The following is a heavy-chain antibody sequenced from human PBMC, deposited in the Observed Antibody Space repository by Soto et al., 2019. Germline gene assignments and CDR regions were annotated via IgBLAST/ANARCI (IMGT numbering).Heavy chain of an antibody. CDR2: IIPIFGTP. V-gene: IGHV1-69*06. Sequence: GAGVKVSCKGCGGSFSTYAISWVRQAPGQGGEGMGGIIPIFGTPNYAQKFQGRVTITADRSTSTAYLELNSLRSEDTAVYYCAAPRTDGYNVPDPSTYYYYGLDVWGQGTTVTISS. CDR1: GGSFSTYA. D-gene: IGHD5-12*01. J-gene: IGHJ6*02. CDR3: AAPRTDGYNVPDPSTYYYYGLDV.